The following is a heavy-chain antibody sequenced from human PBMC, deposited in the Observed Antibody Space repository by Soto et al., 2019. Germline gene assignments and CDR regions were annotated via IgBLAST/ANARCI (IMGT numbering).Heavy chain of an antibody. J-gene: IGHJ3*02. CDR3: ARDSGPRGYDAFDI. V-gene: IGHV3-7*04. Sequence: EVQVVKSGGGLVQPGGSLRLSCAASGFTFSNYWMTWVRQAPGKGLEWVANIKQDGSENFYVDSVKGRFTISRDNAKNSLYLQMNSPRAEDTAVYYCARDSGPRGYDAFDIWGQGTMVTVSS. CDR1: GFTFSNYW. CDR2: IKQDGSEN. D-gene: IGHD2-8*02.